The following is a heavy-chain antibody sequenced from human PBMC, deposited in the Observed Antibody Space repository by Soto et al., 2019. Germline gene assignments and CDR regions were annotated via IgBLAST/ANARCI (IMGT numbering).Heavy chain of an antibody. J-gene: IGHJ4*02. Sequence: QLQLQESGPGLVKPSETLSLTCTVSGGSISSSSYYWGWIRQPPGKGLEWIGSFYYSGSTYYNPSLKXRITISXXPSKNQFSLKLSSVTAADTAGYYCARRGSSSWYGYWGQGTLVTVSS. V-gene: IGHV4-39*01. D-gene: IGHD6-13*01. CDR2: FYYSGST. CDR1: GGSISSSSYY. CDR3: ARRGSSSWYGY.